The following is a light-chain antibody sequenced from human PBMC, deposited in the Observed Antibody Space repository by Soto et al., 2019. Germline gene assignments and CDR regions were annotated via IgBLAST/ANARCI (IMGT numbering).Light chain of an antibody. CDR3: TSYTSSSTYV. Sequence: QSVVTQPASVSGSPGQSIAISCIGTSSDVGGYNYVSWYQQHPGKAPKLMIYDVSNRPSGASDRFSGSKSGNTASLTISGLQPEDEADYYCTSYTSSSTYVFGTGTKVNVL. J-gene: IGLJ1*01. V-gene: IGLV2-14*01. CDR1: SSDVGGYNY. CDR2: DVS.